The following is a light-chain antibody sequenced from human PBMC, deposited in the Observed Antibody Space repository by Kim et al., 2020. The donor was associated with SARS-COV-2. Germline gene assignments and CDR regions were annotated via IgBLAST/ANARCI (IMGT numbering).Light chain of an antibody. CDR3: QQYGSSWT. J-gene: IGKJ1*01. Sequence: LSPAERAALSCRASQSVSNNYLAWYQQKPGQAPRLLIYGASSRATGIPDRFRGSGSGTDFTLTISRLEPEDFAVYYCQQYGSSWTFGQGTKVDIK. V-gene: IGKV3-20*01. CDR1: QSVSNNY. CDR2: GAS.